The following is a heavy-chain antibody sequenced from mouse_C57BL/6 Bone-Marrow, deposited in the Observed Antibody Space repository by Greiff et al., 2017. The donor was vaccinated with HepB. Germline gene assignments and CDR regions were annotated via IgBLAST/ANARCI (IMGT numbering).Heavy chain of an antibody. CDR3: ARGTTVVETYWYFDV. D-gene: IGHD1-1*01. Sequence: QVQLKQSGAELVRPGASVKLSCKASGYTFTDYYINWVKQRPGQGLEWIARIYPGSGNTYYNEKFKGKATLTAEKSSSTAYMQLSSLTSEDSAVYFCARGTTVVETYWYFDVWGTGTTVTVSS. CDR1: GYTFTDYY. V-gene: IGHV1-76*01. J-gene: IGHJ1*03. CDR2: IYPGSGNT.